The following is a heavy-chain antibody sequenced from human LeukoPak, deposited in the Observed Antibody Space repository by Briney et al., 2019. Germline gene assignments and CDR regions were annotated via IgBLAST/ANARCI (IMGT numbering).Heavy chain of an antibody. D-gene: IGHD3-22*01. CDR1: EFTINSNY. J-gene: IGHJ4*02. Sequence: GGSLRLSCTASEFTINSNYMNWVRQAPGKGLEWVSIIYSGGTTYYADSVKGRFTISRDDSKNTLYLQMNSLRAEGTAVYYCARAHYYDSNDYSGGDYWGQGTLVTVSS. CDR2: IYSGGTT. V-gene: IGHV3-66*02. CDR3: ARAHYYDSNDYSGGDY.